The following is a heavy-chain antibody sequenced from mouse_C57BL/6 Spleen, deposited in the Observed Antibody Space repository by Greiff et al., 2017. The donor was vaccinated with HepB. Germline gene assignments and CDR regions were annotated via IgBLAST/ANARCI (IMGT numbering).Heavy chain of an antibody. CDR2: IDPSDSET. CDR1: GYTFTSYW. D-gene: IGHD2-3*01. J-gene: IGHJ2*01. Sequence: QVQLQQPGAELVRPGSSVKLSCKASGYTFTSYWMHWVKQRPIQGLEWIGNIDPSDSETHYNQKFKDKATLTVDKSSSTAYMQLSSLTSEDSAVYYCARSGDLYDYFFDYWGQGTTLTVSS. V-gene: IGHV1-52*01. CDR3: ARSGDLYDYFFDY.